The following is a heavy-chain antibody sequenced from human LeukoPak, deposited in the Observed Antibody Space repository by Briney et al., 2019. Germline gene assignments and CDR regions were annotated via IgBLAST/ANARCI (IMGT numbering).Heavy chain of an antibody. CDR2: IYYSGST. CDR3: ARRGDS. V-gene: IGHV4-61*08. J-gene: IGHJ5*01. Sequence: PSETPSLTCTVSDRSVSNGDYSWNWIRQHPGKGLEWIGYIYYSGSTSYNPSLKSRVTISVDTSKTQFFLKLSSVTAADTAVYYCARRGDSWGQGTLVTVSS. CDR1: DRSVSNGDYS.